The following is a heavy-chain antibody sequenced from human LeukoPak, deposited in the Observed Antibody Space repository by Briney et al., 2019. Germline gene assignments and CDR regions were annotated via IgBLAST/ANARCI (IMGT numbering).Heavy chain of an antibody. CDR3: ARGNRYNTGSMDY. CDR2: VSPRSDYI. D-gene: IGHD6-19*01. J-gene: IGHJ4*02. Sequence: PGGSLRLSCAASGITFSTSTMNWVRQAPGKGLEWVSSVSPRSDYIYYAESVKGRFTIPRDNAKDSLFLVMNRLTAEDTAVYYCARGNRYNTGSMDYWGQGTLVTVSS. CDR1: GITFSTST. V-gene: IGHV3-21*01.